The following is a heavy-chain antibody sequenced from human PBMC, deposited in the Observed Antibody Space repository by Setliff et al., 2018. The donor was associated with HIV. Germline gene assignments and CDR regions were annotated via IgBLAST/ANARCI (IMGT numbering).Heavy chain of an antibody. CDR2: IYTDGST. CDR3: ARRQADYDSSGFYREDFDY. D-gene: IGHD3-22*01. V-gene: IGHV4-61*09. CDR1: GGSISSGTYY. Sequence: SETLSLTCTVSGGSISSGTYYWSWVRQPAGKGLEWIGHIYTDGSTNFNPSLRSRVTISADTPKNQLSLKLTSVTAADTAVYYCARRQADYDSSGFYREDFDYWGQGTLVTVSS. J-gene: IGHJ4*02.